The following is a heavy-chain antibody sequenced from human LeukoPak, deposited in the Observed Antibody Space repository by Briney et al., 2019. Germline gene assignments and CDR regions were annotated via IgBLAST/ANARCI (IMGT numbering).Heavy chain of an antibody. D-gene: IGHD3-22*01. J-gene: IGHJ4*02. V-gene: IGHV3-15*01. CDR1: GFTFSNAW. CDR2: IKSKTDGGTT. CDR3: TTEDGITMIVGRSYYFDY. Sequence: GGSLRLSCAASGFTFSNAWMSWVRQAPGKGLEWVGRIKSKTDGGTTDYAAPVKGRFTISRDDSKNTLYLQMNSLKTEDTSVYYCTTEDGITMIVGRSYYFDYWGQGTLVTVSS.